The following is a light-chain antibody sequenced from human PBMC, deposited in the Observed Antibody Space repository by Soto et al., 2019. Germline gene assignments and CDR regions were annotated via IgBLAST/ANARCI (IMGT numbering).Light chain of an antibody. CDR3: QQYENLPFP. V-gene: IGKV1-33*01. J-gene: IGKJ3*01. CDR2: DAS. Sequence: DIQMTQSPSSLSASVGDRVTITCQASQDISNYLNWYQQKPGKAPKLLIYDASNLETGVPSRFSGSGSGTDFTFTISSLQPEDIATYFCQQYENLPFPSGPGTKVDIK. CDR1: QDISNY.